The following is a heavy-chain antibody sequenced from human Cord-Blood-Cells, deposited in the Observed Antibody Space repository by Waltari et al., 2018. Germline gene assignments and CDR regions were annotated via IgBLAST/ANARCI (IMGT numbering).Heavy chain of an antibody. Sequence: QVQLQESGPGLVKPSETLSLTCTVSGGSISSYYWSWIRQPPGKGLEWIGYIYYSGSTNYNPSLKSRVTISVDTSKNQFSLKLSSVTAADTAVYYCARALYDFWSGYSLGYYYYMDVWGKGTTVTVSS. J-gene: IGHJ6*03. CDR3: ARALYDFWSGYSLGYYYYMDV. D-gene: IGHD3-3*01. CDR2: IYYSGST. CDR1: GGSISSYY. V-gene: IGHV4-59*01.